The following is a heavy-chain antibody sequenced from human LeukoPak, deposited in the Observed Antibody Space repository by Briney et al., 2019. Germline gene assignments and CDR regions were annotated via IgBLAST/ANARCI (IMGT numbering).Heavy chain of an antibody. CDR1: GFTFSSYA. V-gene: IGHV3-30-3*02. CDR3: ANDQGWESPHYLDS. Sequence: GGSPRLSWAASGFTFSSYAMHWVRKAPGKGLEWVAMMSYDGSNKYYADSVKGRFTISRDSSKNTLYLQMNSLRDEDTALYYCANDQGWESPHYLDSWGQGTLVTVSS. CDR2: MSYDGSNK. D-gene: IGHD1-26*01. J-gene: IGHJ4*02.